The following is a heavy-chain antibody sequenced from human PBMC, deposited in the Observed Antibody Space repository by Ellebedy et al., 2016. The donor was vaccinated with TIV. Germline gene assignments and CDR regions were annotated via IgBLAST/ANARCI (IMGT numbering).Heavy chain of an antibody. Sequence: MPSETLSLTCSVSGVSISSSSDYWGWIRQPPGKGLEWIGSVDYSGRAYNNPSLKSRVTSSVDTSKNQFSLKLTSATAADTAVYFCARDSDGDYTSFDLWGRGALVIVSS. CDR1: GVSISSSSDY. D-gene: IGHD4-17*01. CDR3: ARDSDGDYTSFDL. V-gene: IGHV4-39*07. J-gene: IGHJ2*01. CDR2: VDYSGRA.